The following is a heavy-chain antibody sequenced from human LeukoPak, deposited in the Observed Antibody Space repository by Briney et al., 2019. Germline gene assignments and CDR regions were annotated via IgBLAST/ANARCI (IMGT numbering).Heavy chain of an antibody. CDR2: ISYDGGDP. V-gene: IGHV3-74*01. D-gene: IGHD6-13*01. J-gene: IGHJ5*02. CDR1: GFTFSSYT. Sequence: GGSLRLSCAASGFTFSSYTMSWVRQAPGKGLVWVSRISYDGGDPSYADSVKGRFTISRDNAKNTLYLQMNSLTAEDTAVYYCARGYSSRLYNWLDPWGQGTLVTVSS. CDR3: ARGYSSRLYNWLDP.